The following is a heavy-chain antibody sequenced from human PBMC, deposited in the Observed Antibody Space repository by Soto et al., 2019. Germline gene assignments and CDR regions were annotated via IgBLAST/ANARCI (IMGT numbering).Heavy chain of an antibody. V-gene: IGHV4-39*01. CDR1: GGSISGSPSY. CDR2: VYYIGNT. J-gene: IGHJ4*02. Sequence: QLQLQESGPGLVKPSETLSLTCTVSGGSISGSPSYWGWIRQPPGKGLEWIGSVYYIGNTYYSPSLKPRVTISVDTSKNQFSLKLTSVTAAATALYYCAGQIYSSSGYSFDYWAREPWSPSPQ. D-gene: IGHD6-6*01. CDR3: AGQIYSSSGYSFDY.